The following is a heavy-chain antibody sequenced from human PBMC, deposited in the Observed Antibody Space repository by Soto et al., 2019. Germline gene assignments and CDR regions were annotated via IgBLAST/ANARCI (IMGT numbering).Heavy chain of an antibody. CDR2: INPNSGDT. CDR1: GYTFTDYY. Sequence: QVQVVRSGAEVKKPGASVKVSCKASGYTFTDYYIHWVRQAPGQGLEWMGWINPNSGDTNYAQKFQGWVTMTTDTSITTGYMELSRLTSDDTAVYYCARDSRGGYYYYGMDVWGQGTTVTVSS. V-gene: IGHV1-2*04. CDR3: ARDSRGGYYYYGMDV. J-gene: IGHJ6*02. D-gene: IGHD3-10*01.